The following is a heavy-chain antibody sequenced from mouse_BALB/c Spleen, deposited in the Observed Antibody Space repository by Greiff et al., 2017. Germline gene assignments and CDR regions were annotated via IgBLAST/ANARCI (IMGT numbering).Heavy chain of an antibody. CDR3: ARDNGNYRYYFDY. CDR1: GFSLTSYG. Sequence: VHLVESGPGLVQPSQSLSITCTVSGFSLTSYGVHWVRQSPGKGLEWLGVIWSGGSTDYNAAFISRLSISKDNSKSQVFLKMNSLQTDDTAMYYCARDNGNYRYYFDYWGQGTTLTVSS. J-gene: IGHJ2*01. V-gene: IGHV2-2*01. CDR2: IWSGGST. D-gene: IGHD2-1*01.